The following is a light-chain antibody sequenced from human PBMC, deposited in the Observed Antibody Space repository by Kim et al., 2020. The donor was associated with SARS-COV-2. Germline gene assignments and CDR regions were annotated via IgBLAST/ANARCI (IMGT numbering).Light chain of an antibody. Sequence: GHSITISCTGTSNDVGYYNSVSWYQQPPGKAPKLIIYDVTGRSSGVSHRFSGSQSGNTASLTISGLRAEDEADYYCSSHTTSSTYVFGSGTKVTVL. J-gene: IGLJ1*01. CDR2: DVT. CDR3: SSHTTSSTYV. V-gene: IGLV2-14*03. CDR1: SNDVGYYNS.